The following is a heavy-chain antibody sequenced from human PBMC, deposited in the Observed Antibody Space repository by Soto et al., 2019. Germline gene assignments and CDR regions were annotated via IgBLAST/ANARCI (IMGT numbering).Heavy chain of an antibody. Sequence: GGSLRLSCAASGFTFSSYSMNWVRQAPGKGLEWVSSISSSSSYIYYADSVKGRFTISRDNAKNSLYLQMNRLRSEDTAVYYCTREMTTRGMDVWGQGTTVTVSS. CDR2: ISSSSSYI. J-gene: IGHJ6*02. CDR3: TREMTTRGMDV. CDR1: GFTFSSYS. V-gene: IGHV3-21*04. D-gene: IGHD1-1*01.